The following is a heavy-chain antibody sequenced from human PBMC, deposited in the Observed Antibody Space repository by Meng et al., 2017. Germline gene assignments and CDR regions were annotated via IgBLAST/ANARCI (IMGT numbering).Heavy chain of an antibody. D-gene: IGHD6-19*01. Sequence: DVPRVELGGCLTHPGWSLSHLCTTSGVSVTTNFISWCGQATGKGLEWVLVMYGGGNTYSADSVKGRFTIPRDNSKNILNLQMNSLRADDTAVYFCARDSSSGWYHNYWGQGTLVTVSS. CDR1: GVSVTTNF. CDR2: MYGGGNT. CDR3: ARDSSSGWYHNY. V-gene: IGHV3-53*01. J-gene: IGHJ4*02.